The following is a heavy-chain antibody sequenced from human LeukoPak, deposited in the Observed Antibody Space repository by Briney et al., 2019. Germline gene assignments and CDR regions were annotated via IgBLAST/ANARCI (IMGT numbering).Heavy chain of an antibody. Sequence: ASVKVSCKASGYTYTTDGISWVRQAPGQGLEWMGWIDTYSGKTNYAQKFQGRVTMTSDTSTSTAYMELSRLRSDDTAVYYCASGGDVLRYFDWPYFDYWGQGTLVTVSS. V-gene: IGHV1-18*01. CDR2: IDTYSGKT. D-gene: IGHD3-9*01. J-gene: IGHJ4*02. CDR1: GYTYTTDG. CDR3: ASGGDVLRYFDWPYFDY.